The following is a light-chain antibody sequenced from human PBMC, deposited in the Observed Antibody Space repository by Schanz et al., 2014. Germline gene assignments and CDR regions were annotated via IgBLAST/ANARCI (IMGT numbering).Light chain of an antibody. CDR2: DVS. Sequence: QSALTQPASVSGSPGQSITISCTGTSSDVGSYNLVSWYQQHPGKAPKLIIYDVSKWPSGVSNRFSGSKSGNTASLTISGIKAEDEADYYCCSYVGHSTVLFGGGTKLTAL. J-gene: IGLJ2*01. V-gene: IGLV2-23*02. CDR3: CSYVGHSTVL. CDR1: SSDVGSYNL.